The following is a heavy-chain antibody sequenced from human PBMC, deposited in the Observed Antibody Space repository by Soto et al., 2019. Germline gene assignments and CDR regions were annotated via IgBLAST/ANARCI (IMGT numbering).Heavy chain of an antibody. CDR1: GYTFTGYY. CDR2: INPNSGGT. J-gene: IGHJ4*02. D-gene: IGHD5-12*01. Sequence: ASVKVSCKASGYTFTGYYMHWVRQAPGQGLEWMGWINPNSGGTNYAQKFQGRVTMTRDTSISTAYMELSRLRSDDTAVYYCATDDSTGYDPIFDYWGQGTLVTVSS. V-gene: IGHV1-2*02. CDR3: ATDDSTGYDPIFDY.